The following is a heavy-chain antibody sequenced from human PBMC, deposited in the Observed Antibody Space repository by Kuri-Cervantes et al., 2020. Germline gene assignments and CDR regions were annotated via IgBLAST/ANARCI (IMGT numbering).Heavy chain of an antibody. D-gene: IGHD6-13*01. CDR1: GGSISSGDYY. CDR3: ARETPWRITAALKDAFDI. V-gene: IGHV4-30-4*01. CDR2: IYYSGST. J-gene: IGHJ3*02. Sequence: LRLSCTVSGGSISSGDYYWSWIRQPPGKGLEWIGYIYYSGSTYYNPSLKSRVTISVDTSKNQFSLKLSSVTAADTAVYYCARETPWRITAALKDAFDIWGHGTMVTVSS.